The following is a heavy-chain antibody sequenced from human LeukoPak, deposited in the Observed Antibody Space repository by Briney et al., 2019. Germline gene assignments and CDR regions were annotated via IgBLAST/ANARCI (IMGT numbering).Heavy chain of an antibody. J-gene: IGHJ3*02. CDR3: ARGSGYDAFDI. CDR2: ISSSSYI. Sequence: GESLTLSCAASGFTFSSYSMNWVRQAPGKGLKWVSSISSSSYIYYADSVKGRFTISRDNAKNSLYLQMNSVRAEDTAVYYCARGSGYDAFDIWGQGTMVTVSS. V-gene: IGHV3-21*01. D-gene: IGHD5-12*01. CDR1: GFTFSSYS.